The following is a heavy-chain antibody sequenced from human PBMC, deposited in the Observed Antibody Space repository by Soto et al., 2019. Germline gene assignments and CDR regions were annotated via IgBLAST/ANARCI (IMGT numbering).Heavy chain of an antibody. D-gene: IGHD6-13*01. CDR3: ARALPDSSRWPPFDD. Sequence: QVQLVQSGAEVKKPGASVKVSCKASGYTFTSYGISWVRQAPGQGLEWMGWISAYNGNTNYAQKLQGRVTMTPDKSTSTDYMELRRLRSDDTAVYSCARALPDSSRWPPFDDWGQGTLVTVSS. V-gene: IGHV1-18*01. CDR1: GYTFTSYG. J-gene: IGHJ4*02. CDR2: ISAYNGNT.